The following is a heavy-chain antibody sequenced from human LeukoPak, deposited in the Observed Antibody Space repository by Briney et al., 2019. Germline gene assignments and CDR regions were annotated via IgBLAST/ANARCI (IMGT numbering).Heavy chain of an antibody. CDR3: ARGKPNDGYNL. CDR1: GYTFTSYY. Sequence: GASVKVSCKASGYTFTSYYMHWVRQAPGQGLEWMGWMNPNSGNTGYAQKFQGRVTMTRNTSISTAYMELSSLRSEDTAVYYCARGKPNDGYNLWGQGTLVTVSS. V-gene: IGHV1-8*02. D-gene: IGHD5-24*01. CDR2: MNPNSGNT. J-gene: IGHJ5*02.